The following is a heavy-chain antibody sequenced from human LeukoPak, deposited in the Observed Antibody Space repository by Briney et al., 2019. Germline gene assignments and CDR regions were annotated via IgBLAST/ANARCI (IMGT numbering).Heavy chain of an antibody. CDR1: GASISGSGYY. CDR3: ARGGYCSGGSCYRSPRNWFDP. CDR2: INHSGST. V-gene: IGHV4-39*07. D-gene: IGHD2-15*01. Sequence: SETLSLTCAVSGASISGSGYYLGWIRQPPGKGLEWIGEINHSGSTNYNPSLKSRVTISVDTSKNQFSLKLSSVTAADTAVYYCARGGYCSGGSCYRSPRNWFDPWGQGTLVTVSS. J-gene: IGHJ5*02.